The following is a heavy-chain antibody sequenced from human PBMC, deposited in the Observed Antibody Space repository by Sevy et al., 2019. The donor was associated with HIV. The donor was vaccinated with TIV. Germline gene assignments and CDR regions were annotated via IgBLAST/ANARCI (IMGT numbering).Heavy chain of an antibody. D-gene: IGHD6-25*01. CDR2: LKNKANGGTV. V-gene: IGHV3-49*04. CDR1: GFTFGDYA. CDR3: TRWKAAQSILDY. J-gene: IGHJ4*02. Sequence: GGSLRFSCTTFGFTFGDYAINWVRQAPGKGLEWVAFLKNKANGGTVDYAASVKGRFTISRDDSKSIAYLQMNDLKTEDTAVYYCTRWKAAQSILDYRGQGALVTVSS.